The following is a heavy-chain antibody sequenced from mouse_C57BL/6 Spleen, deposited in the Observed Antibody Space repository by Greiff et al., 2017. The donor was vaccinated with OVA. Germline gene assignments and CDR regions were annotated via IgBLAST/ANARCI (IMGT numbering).Heavy chain of an antibody. V-gene: IGHV1-64*01. J-gene: IGHJ4*01. Sequence: QVQLQQPGAELVKPGASVKLSCKASGYTFTSYWMHWVKQRPGQGLAWIGMIHPNSGSTNYNEKFKSKATLTVDKSSSTAYMQLSSLTSEDSAVYYCARSDYYGSRVYAMDYWGQGTSVTVSS. D-gene: IGHD1-1*01. CDR3: ARSDYYGSRVYAMDY. CDR2: IHPNSGST. CDR1: GYTFTSYW.